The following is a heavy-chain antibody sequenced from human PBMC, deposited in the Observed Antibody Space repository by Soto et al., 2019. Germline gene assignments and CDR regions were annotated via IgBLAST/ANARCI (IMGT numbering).Heavy chain of an antibody. CDR3: ARQLSVADYMDV. J-gene: IGHJ6*03. D-gene: IGHD6-19*01. V-gene: IGHV4-39*01. CDR2: IYYSGST. CDR1: GGSISSSSYY. Sequence: SETLSLTCTVSGGSISSSSYYWGWIRQPPGKGLEWIGSIYYSGSTYYNPSLKSRVTISVDTSKNQFSLKLSSVTAADTAVYYCARQLSVADYMDVWGKGTTVTVSS.